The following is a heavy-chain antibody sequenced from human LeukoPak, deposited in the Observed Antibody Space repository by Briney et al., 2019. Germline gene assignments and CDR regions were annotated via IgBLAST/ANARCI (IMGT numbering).Heavy chain of an antibody. CDR2: INTDGSTT. V-gene: IGHV3-74*01. D-gene: IGHD3-3*01. CDR1: GFEFSRSW. CDR3: AKDHYWSIDY. Sequence: GGSLRLSCATSGFEFSRSWMHWVRQAPGKGLVWVSHINTDGSTTNYADSVKGRFTISRDIAKNTLYLQMNSLRAEDTGVYYCAKDHYWSIDYWGRGTLVTVSS. J-gene: IGHJ4*02.